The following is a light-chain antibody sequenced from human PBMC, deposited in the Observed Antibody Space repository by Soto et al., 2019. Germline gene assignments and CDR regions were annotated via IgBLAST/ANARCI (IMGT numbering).Light chain of an antibody. Sequence: EIVLTQSPGTLSLSPGERATLSCRASQSVSSSFLAWYQQKPGQAPRLLIYGASSIATGIPDRFSGSGSGTDFTLTISRLEPEDFAVYYCQQYDSSPLTFGQGTNVEIK. CDR3: QQYDSSPLT. CDR1: QSVSSSF. J-gene: IGKJ1*01. V-gene: IGKV3-20*01. CDR2: GAS.